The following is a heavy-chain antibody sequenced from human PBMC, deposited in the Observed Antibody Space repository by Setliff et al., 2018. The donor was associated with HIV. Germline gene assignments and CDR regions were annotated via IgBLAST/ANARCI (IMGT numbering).Heavy chain of an antibody. J-gene: IGHJ6*03. Sequence: SETLSLTCTVSGGSISSYYWSWIRQPPGKGLEWVGYIYYSGSTTYNPSLKSRVALSVGTSKNQFSLKLSSVTAADTAVYYCARHLYYYDNNGYLQPYYYMDVWGKGTTVTVSS. V-gene: IGHV4-59*08. CDR1: GGSISSYY. CDR2: IYYSGST. CDR3: ARHLYYYDNNGYLQPYYYMDV. D-gene: IGHD3-22*01.